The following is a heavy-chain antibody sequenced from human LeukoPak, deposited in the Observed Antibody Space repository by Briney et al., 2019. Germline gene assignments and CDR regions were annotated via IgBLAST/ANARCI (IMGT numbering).Heavy chain of an antibody. Sequence: GGSLRLSCAASGLTFRSYAMTWVRQAPGKGLEWVAVISYDGSNKYYADSVKGRFSISRDNSKNTLYLQMNSLRAEDTAVYYCARERTYYYDSSGYASAFDIWGQGTMVTVSS. D-gene: IGHD3-22*01. CDR2: ISYDGSNK. CDR1: GLTFRSYA. V-gene: IGHV3-30*04. J-gene: IGHJ3*02. CDR3: ARERTYYYDSSGYASAFDI.